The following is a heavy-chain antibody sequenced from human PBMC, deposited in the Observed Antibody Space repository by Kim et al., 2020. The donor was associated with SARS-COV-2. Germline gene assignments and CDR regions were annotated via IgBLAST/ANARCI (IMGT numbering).Heavy chain of an antibody. J-gene: IGHJ4*02. Sequence: TYSNPALKSRITISVDTSKNQFSLKLSSVTAADTAVYYCARTVFYGDYGYWGQGTLVTVSS. CDR2: T. D-gene: IGHD4-17*01. CDR3: ARTVFYGDYGY. V-gene: IGHV4-39*07.